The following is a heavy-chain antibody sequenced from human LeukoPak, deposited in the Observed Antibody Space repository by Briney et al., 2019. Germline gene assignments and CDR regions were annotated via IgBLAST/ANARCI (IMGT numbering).Heavy chain of an antibody. Sequence: GGSLRLSCAASGFTFSSYSMDWVRQAPGKGLEWVSSISSSSSYTYYADSVKGRFTISRDNAKNSLYLQMNSLRAEDTAVYYCARALPSYSSSWYGGFSVGGFDYWGQGTLVTVSS. J-gene: IGHJ4*02. CDR2: ISSSSSYT. V-gene: IGHV3-21*01. CDR3: ARALPSYSSSWYGGFSVGGFDY. D-gene: IGHD6-13*01. CDR1: GFTFSSYS.